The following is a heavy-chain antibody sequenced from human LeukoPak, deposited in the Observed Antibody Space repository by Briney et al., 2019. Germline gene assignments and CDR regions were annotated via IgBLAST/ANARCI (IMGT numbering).Heavy chain of an antibody. CDR3: ARPGFGGAFDI. V-gene: IGHV4-39*07. Sequence: SETLSLTCTVSGGSITSSGHYWGWIRQPPGKGLEWIGTMFSSGSTYYNPSLKSRVTISVDTTKNQFSLKLSSVTAADTAVYYCARPGFGGAFDIWGQGTMVTVYS. J-gene: IGHJ3*02. CDR2: MFSSGST. CDR1: GGSITSSGHY. D-gene: IGHD3-16*01.